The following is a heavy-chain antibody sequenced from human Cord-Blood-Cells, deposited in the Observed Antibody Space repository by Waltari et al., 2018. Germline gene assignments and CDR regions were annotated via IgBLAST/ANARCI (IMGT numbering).Heavy chain of an antibody. CDR3: AKESGGYYYFDY. CDR2: ISGSGGST. D-gene: IGHD3-22*01. CDR1: GFTFRSSA. V-gene: IGHV3-23*01. J-gene: IGHJ4*02. Sequence: EVQLLESGGGLVQPGGSLRPSCAVSGFTFRSSAMSWVRQASGKGLEWVSAISGSGGSTYYAESVKGRFTISRDNSKNTLYLQMNSLRAEDTAVYYCAKESGGYYYFDYWGQGTLVTVSS.